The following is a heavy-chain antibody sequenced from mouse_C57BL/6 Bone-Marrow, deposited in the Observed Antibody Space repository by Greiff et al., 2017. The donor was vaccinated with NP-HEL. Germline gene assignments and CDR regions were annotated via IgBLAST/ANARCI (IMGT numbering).Heavy chain of an antibody. V-gene: IGHV1-4*01. J-gene: IGHJ2*01. CDR2: INPSSGYT. Sequence: QVHVKQSGAELARPGASVKMSCKASGYTFTSYTMHWVKQRPGQGLEWIGYINPSSGYTKYNQKFKDKATLTADKSSSTAYMQLSSLTSEDSAVYYCVKRGPPFDYWGQGTTLTVSS. CDR1: GYTFTSYT. CDR3: VKRGPPFDY.